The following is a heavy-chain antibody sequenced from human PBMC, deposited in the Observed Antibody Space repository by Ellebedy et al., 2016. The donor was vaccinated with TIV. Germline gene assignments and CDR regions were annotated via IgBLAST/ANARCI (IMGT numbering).Heavy chain of an antibody. CDR3: AKGFRGGVRVNWFDP. Sequence: GGSLRLXCAGSKLAVSGNYMSWVRQAPGKGLEWVSAISGSSGSTYYADSVKGRFTISRDNSKNTLYLQMNSLRAEDTAVYYCAKGFRGGVRVNWFDPWGQGTLVTVSS. V-gene: IGHV3-23*01. J-gene: IGHJ5*02. CDR2: ISGSSGST. CDR1: KLAVSGNY. D-gene: IGHD2-8*02.